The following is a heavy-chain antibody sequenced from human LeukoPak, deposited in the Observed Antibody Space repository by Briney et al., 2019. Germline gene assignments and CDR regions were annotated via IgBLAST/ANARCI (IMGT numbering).Heavy chain of an antibody. CDR2: ISSSSSTI. Sequence: GGSLRLSCAASAFTFSTYSMNWVRQAPGKGLEWVSYISSSSSTIHYADSVKGRFTISRDNARNSLYPQMNSLRAEDTAVYYCARDAVGARYFDYWGQGTLVTVSS. CDR1: AFTFSTYS. CDR3: ARDAVGARYFDY. J-gene: IGHJ4*02. V-gene: IGHV3-48*01. D-gene: IGHD6-6*01.